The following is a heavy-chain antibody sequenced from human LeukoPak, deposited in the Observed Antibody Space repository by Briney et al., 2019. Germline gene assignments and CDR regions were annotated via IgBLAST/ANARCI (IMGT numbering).Heavy chain of an antibody. CDR3: AREPGYCSSTSCYANWFDP. J-gene: IGHJ5*02. Sequence: GASVKVSCKASGNTFTSYGISWVRQAPGQGLEWMGWISAYNGNTNYAQKLQGRVTMTTDTSTSTAYMELRSLRSDDTAVYYCAREPGYCSSTSCYANWFDPWGQGTLLTVSS. CDR2: ISAYNGNT. CDR1: GNTFTSYG. V-gene: IGHV1-18*01. D-gene: IGHD2-2*01.